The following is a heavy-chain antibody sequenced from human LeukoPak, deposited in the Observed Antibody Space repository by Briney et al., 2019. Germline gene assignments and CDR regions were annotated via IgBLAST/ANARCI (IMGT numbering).Heavy chain of an antibody. CDR3: AKAVSGWDLAEFDY. Sequence: PGGSLRLSCAASGFTLSSNYMSWVRQAPGKGLEGVSVIYSGGSTYYADSVKGRFTFSRDNLKNTLYLQMNSLRAEDTAVYYCAKAVSGWDLAEFDYWGQGTLVTVSS. V-gene: IGHV3-53*01. CDR2: IYSGGST. D-gene: IGHD1-26*01. CDR1: GFTLSSNY. J-gene: IGHJ4*02.